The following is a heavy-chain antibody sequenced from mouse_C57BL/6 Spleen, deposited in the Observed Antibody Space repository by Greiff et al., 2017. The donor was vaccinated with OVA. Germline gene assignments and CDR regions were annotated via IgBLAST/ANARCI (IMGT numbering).Heavy chain of an antibody. Sequence: QVQLQQSGAELVRPGASVTLSCKASGYTFTDYEMHWVKQTPVHGLEWIGAIDPETGGTAYNQKFKGKAILTADKSSSTAYMELRSLTSEDSAVYYCTRARGYGSSPYWYFDVWGTGTTVTVSS. CDR2: IDPETGGT. V-gene: IGHV1-15*01. CDR3: TRARGYGSSPYWYFDV. CDR1: GYTFTDYE. J-gene: IGHJ1*03. D-gene: IGHD1-1*01.